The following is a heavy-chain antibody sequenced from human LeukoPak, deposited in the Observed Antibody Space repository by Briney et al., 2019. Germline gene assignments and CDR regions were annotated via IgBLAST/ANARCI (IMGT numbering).Heavy chain of an antibody. CDR2: IYSGGST. Sequence: GGSLRLSCAASGFTFSNAWMSWVRQAPGKGLEWVSVIYSGGSTYYADSVKGRFTISRDNSKNTLYLQMNSLRAEDTAVYYCARGGEYYYDSSGYYYVWYYFDYWGQGTLVTVSS. CDR1: GFTFSNAW. D-gene: IGHD3-22*01. J-gene: IGHJ4*02. V-gene: IGHV3-66*01. CDR3: ARGGEYYYDSSGYYYVWYYFDY.